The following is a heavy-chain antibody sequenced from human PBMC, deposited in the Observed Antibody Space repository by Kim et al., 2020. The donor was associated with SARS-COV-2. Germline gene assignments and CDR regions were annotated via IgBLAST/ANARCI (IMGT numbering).Heavy chain of an antibody. CDR3: ARDPEGHGYFDY. J-gene: IGHJ4*02. Sequence: TYAQGLTGRLVFSLDTSVTTAYLHISSLKAEDTAVYYCARDPEGHGYFDYWGQGTLVTVSS. V-gene: IGHV7-4-1*02.